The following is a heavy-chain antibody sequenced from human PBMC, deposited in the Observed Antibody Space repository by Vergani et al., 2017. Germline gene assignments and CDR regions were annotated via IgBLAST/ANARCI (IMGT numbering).Heavy chain of an antibody. CDR3: ARDSWTSELRGVYWFDT. V-gene: IGHV4-61*02. Sequence: QVQLHESGPGLVKPSQTLSLTCTVSGGSITSGSYYWSWIRQPAGKGLEWIGRIHSSGTTNYNPSLKSRVTLSVDTSKNQLSLRMTSVTAADTAVYYCARDSWTSELRGVYWFDTWRGGRLVGVCS. CDR1: GGSITSGSYY. J-gene: IGHJ5*02. D-gene: IGHD3-10*01. CDR2: IHSSGTT.